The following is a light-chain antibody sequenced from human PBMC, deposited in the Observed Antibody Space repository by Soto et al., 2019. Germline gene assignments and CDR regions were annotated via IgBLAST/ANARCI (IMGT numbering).Light chain of an antibody. Sequence: EIVLTQSPGTLSLSPGERATLSCRASQSVSSNFLAWYRQKPGQAPRLLISGASNRATGIPDRFSGSGSGTDFTLTISRLEPEDFAVYYCQQYGSSPRTFGQGTKVEI. CDR3: QQYGSSPRT. CDR1: QSVSSNF. J-gene: IGKJ1*01. CDR2: GAS. V-gene: IGKV3-20*01.